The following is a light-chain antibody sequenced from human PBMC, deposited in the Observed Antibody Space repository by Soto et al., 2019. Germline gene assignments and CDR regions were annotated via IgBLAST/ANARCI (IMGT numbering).Light chain of an antibody. J-gene: IGLJ1*01. CDR1: SSDVGGYNY. V-gene: IGLV2-14*01. CDR3: SSYTGSSNPDV. Sequence: QSALTQPASVSGSPGQSITISCTGTSSDVGGYNYVSWYQQHPGKAPKLMIYDVSNRPSGVSNRFSGSKSGNTASLTISGLQAEDEADYYCSSYTGSSNPDVFGTGTKLTVL. CDR2: DVS.